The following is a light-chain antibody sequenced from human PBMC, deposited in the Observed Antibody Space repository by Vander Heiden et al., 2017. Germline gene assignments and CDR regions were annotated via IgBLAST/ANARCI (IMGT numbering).Light chain of an antibody. J-gene: IGLJ1*01. V-gene: IGLV2-11*01. CDR3: CSYAGSYSYV. CDR1: SSDVGGYNY. Sequence: SALTQPRSVSGSPGQSVTISCTGTSSDVGGYNYVSWYQQHPGKAPKVMMHDVSERPSGVPDRFSGSKSGNTASLTISGLQAEDEADYYCCSYAGSYSYVFGSGTKVTVL. CDR2: DVS.